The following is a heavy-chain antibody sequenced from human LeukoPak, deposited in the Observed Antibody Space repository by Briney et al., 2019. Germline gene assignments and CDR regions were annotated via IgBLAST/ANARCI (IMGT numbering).Heavy chain of an antibody. CDR2: INHSGST. J-gene: IGHJ4*02. CDR3: ARASYYGSGSYSYYFDY. V-gene: IGHV4-34*01. Sequence: SETLSLTCAVYGGSFSGYYWSWIRQPPGKGLEWIGEINHSGSTNYNPSLKSRVTISVDRSKNQFSLKLSSVTAADTAVYYCARASYYGSGSYSYYFDYWGQGTLVTVSS. CDR1: GGSFSGYY. D-gene: IGHD3-10*01.